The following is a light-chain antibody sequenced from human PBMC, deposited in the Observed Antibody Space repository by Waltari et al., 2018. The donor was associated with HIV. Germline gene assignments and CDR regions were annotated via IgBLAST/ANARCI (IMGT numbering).Light chain of an antibody. V-gene: IGKV3-20*01. CDR1: QSVSTNY. Sequence: DIVLTQSPGTLSLSPGERATLSCRASQSVSTNYLAWYQQKPGQAPRLLIYGASNRATGIADRFSGSGSGTDFTLTINRLEPEDFAVYYCQQYGSSPRYTFGQGTKLEIK. CDR3: QQYGSSPRYT. J-gene: IGKJ2*01. CDR2: GAS.